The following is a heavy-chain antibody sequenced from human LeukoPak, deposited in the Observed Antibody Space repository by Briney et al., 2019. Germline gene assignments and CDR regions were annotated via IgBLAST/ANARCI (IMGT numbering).Heavy chain of an antibody. D-gene: IGHD4-17*01. CDR2: ISGSGGST. CDR1: GFTFSSYA. J-gene: IGHJ4*02. V-gene: IGHV3-23*01. Sequence: GGSLRLSCAASGFTFSSYAMSWVRQAPGKGLEWVSAISGSGGSTYYADSVKGRFTISRDNSKNTLYLQMNSPRAEDTAVYYCAKDGYGDYSGCDYWGQGTLVTVSS. CDR3: AKDGYGDYSGCDY.